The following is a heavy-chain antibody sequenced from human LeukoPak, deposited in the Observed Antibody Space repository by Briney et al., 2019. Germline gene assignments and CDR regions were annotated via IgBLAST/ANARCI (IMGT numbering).Heavy chain of an antibody. D-gene: IGHD3-10*01. J-gene: IGHJ4*02. Sequence: SETLSLTCAVYGGSFSGYYWSWIRQPPGKGLEWVGEINHSGSTNYNPSLKSRVSISVDPSKNQFSLKLSSVTAADTAVYYCTRAKRIIMVRGVITRYFDGWGQGTLVTVSS. V-gene: IGHV4-34*01. CDR2: INHSGST. CDR1: GGSFSGYY. CDR3: TRAKRIIMVRGVITRYFDG.